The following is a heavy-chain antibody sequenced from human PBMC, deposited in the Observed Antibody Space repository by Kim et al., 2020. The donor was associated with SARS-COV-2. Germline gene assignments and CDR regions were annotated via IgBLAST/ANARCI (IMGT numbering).Heavy chain of an antibody. Sequence: GSSNVKPLLESRVTLSVDTSKNQFSLRLTSVTAAGTAVYYGARVDGSGIDPWGQGVLVTVSS. CDR3: ARVDGSGIDP. J-gene: IGHJ5*02. V-gene: IGHV4-34*01. CDR2: GSS. D-gene: IGHD2-15*01.